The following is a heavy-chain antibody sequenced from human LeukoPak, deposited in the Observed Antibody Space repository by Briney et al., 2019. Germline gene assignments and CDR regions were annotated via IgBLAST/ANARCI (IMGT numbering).Heavy chain of an antibody. D-gene: IGHD3-22*01. CDR2: IYYSGST. V-gene: IGHV4-30-4*01. J-gene: IGHJ4*02. CDR1: GGSISSGDYY. CDR3: ARGGEDYYDSSGYYLYY. Sequence: SETLSLTCTVSGGSISSGDYYWSWIRQPPGKGLEWIGYIYYSGSTYYNPSLKSRVTISVDTSKNQFSLKLSSVTAADTAVYYCARGGEDYYDSSGYYLYYWGQGTLVAVSS.